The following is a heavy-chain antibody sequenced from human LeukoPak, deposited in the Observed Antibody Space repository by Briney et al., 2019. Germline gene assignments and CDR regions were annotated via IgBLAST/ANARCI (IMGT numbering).Heavy chain of an antibody. CDR1: GYTFSNFG. CDR2: ISGNNDNP. J-gene: IGHJ4*02. CDR3: ARDGTSTDDY. V-gene: IGHV1-18*01. D-gene: IGHD2-2*01. Sequence: EASVKVSCKTSGYTFSNFGINWVRQAPGQGLEWMGWISGNNDNPNYGQKFQGRFTVTTDSSTSTAYMELRNLRFDDTAVYYCARDGTSTDDYRGQGTLVTVSS.